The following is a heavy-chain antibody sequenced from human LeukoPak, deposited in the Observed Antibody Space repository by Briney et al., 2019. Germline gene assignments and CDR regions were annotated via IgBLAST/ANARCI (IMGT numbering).Heavy chain of an antibody. CDR2: IKQDGSEK. D-gene: IGHD3-10*01. CDR1: GFTFSSYW. V-gene: IGHV3-7*03. Sequence: GSLRLSCAASGFTFSSYWMSWVRQAPGKGLEWVANIKQDGSEKYYVDSVKGRFTISRDNAKNSLYLQMNSLRAEDTAVYYCARDKGSTMVRGFRDWFDPWGQGTLVTVSS. CDR3: ARDKGSTMVRGFRDWFDP. J-gene: IGHJ5*02.